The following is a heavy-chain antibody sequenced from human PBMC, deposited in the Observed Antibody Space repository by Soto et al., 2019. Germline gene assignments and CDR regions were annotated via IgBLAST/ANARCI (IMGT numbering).Heavy chain of an antibody. CDR3: ARGSYYGPGDY. Sequence: ASVKASCKPSGYTCTSQWISWVRQAPGQGLEWMGWISAYNGNTNYAQKLQGRVTMTTDTSTSTAYMELRSLRSDDTAVYYCARGSYYGPGDYWGQGTLVTVSS. CDR2: ISAYNGNT. D-gene: IGHD1-26*01. V-gene: IGHV1-18*01. CDR1: GYTCTSQW. J-gene: IGHJ4*02.